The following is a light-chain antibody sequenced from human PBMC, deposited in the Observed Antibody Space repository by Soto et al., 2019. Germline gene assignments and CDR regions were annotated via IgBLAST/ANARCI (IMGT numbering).Light chain of an antibody. V-gene: IGLV2-14*01. CDR1: SSDVGGYNY. CDR2: DVS. Sequence: QSALTQPASVSGSPGQSITISCTGTSSDVGGYNYVSWYQQHPGKAPKLMIYDVSNRPSGVSNRFSGSKSGNTASLTISGLQAEDEADYYCSSYSSSGTLVFGTGTKLTVL. J-gene: IGLJ1*01. CDR3: SSYSSSGTLV.